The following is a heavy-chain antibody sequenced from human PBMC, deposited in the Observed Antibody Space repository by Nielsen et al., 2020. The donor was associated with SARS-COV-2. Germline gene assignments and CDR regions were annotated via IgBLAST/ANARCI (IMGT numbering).Heavy chain of an antibody. CDR1: GFTFSSYA. Sequence: GESLEISCAASGFTFSSYAMHWVRQAPGKGLEWVAVISYDGSNKYYADSVKGRFTISRDNSKNTLYLQMNSLRAEDTAVCYCARDGHCSSTSCYDYWGQGTLVTVSS. CDR3: ARDGHCSSTSCYDY. D-gene: IGHD2-2*01. J-gene: IGHJ4*02. V-gene: IGHV3-30-3*01. CDR2: ISYDGSNK.